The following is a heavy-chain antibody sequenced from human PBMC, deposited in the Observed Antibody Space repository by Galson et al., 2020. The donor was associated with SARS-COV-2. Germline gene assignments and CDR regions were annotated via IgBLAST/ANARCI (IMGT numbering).Heavy chain of an antibody. V-gene: IGHV3-33*06. Sequence: QLGESLKISCAASGFTFSSYGMHWVRQAPGKGLEWVAVIWYDGSNKYYADSVKGRFTISRDNSKNTLYLQMNSLRAEDTAVYYCAKDGIFGDSFPLDYWGQGTLVTVSS. CDR2: IWYDGSNK. D-gene: IGHD3-3*01. J-gene: IGHJ4*02. CDR1: GFTFSSYG. CDR3: AKDGIFGDSFPLDY.